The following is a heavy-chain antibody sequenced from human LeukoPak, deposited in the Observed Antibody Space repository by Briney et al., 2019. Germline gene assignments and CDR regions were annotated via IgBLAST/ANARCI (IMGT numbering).Heavy chain of an antibody. D-gene: IGHD3-10*01. Sequence: GGSLRLSCAASGFTFSSYGIHWVRQAPGKGLVWVSRIKSDGSNTNTADSVKGRFTISRDNAKNTLYLQMNSLRAEDTAVYYCARPYGSGTYDAFNIWGQGTLVTVSS. V-gene: IGHV3-74*01. CDR2: IKSDGSNT. CDR1: GFTFSSYG. J-gene: IGHJ3*02. CDR3: ARPYGSGTYDAFNI.